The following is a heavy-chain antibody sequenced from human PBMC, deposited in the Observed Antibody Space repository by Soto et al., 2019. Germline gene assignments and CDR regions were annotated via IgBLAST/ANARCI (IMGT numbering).Heavy chain of an antibody. CDR1: GYTFTYRY. CDR2: ITPFNGNT. Sequence: SVKVSCKASGYTFTYRYLHWVRQAPGQALEWMGWITPFNGNTNYAQKFQDRVTITRDRSMSTAYMELSSLRSEDTAMYYCASSHAYYGSGSYYNWFDPWGQGTLVTVSS. V-gene: IGHV1-45*02. D-gene: IGHD3-10*01. J-gene: IGHJ5*02. CDR3: ASSHAYYGSGSYYNWFDP.